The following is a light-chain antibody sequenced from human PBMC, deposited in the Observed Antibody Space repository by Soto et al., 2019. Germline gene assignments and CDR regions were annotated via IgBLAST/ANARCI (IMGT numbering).Light chain of an antibody. CDR3: QQYNDFPVT. Sequence: DIQMTQSPSSLSASIGDSVTITCRASQTISIYLAWFQQKPGKAPKSLIYLASRLQSEVPPRFSGSGSGTDFALSITSLQPEDFATYYCQQYNDFPVTFGGGTRVE. CDR2: LAS. CDR1: QTISIY. V-gene: IGKV1-16*01. J-gene: IGKJ4*01.